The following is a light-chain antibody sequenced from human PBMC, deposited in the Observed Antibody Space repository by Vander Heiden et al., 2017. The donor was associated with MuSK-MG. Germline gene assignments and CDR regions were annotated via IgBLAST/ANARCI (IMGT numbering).Light chain of an antibody. CDR1: SSDVGGYNY. J-gene: IGLJ2*01. V-gene: IGLV2-14*01. CDR3: SSSTSSSTLVV. CDR2: VVS. Sequence: QSALTQPASVSGSPGQSITISCTGASSDVGGYNYVSWYQQHPGKAPKLMIYVVSNRPSGVSNRFSGSKSGKTDSLTLSVLQAEDEAEDYCSSSTSSSTLVVFGGGTKLTVL.